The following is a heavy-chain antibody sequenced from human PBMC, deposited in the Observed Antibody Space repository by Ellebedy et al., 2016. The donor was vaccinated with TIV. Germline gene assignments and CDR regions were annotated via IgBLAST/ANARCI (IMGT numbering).Heavy chain of an antibody. D-gene: IGHD3/OR15-3a*01. CDR1: GFAVSSNY. CDR2: IYSAGPT. J-gene: IGHJ4*02. CDR3: ARVDLGLAFDY. V-gene: IGHV3-53*01. Sequence: ESLKISCAVSGFAVSSNYMSWVRQAPGKGLEWVSIIYSAGPTYYADSVKGRFTISRDNSKSTLYLQMNSLRTEDTAVYYCARVDLGLAFDYWGRGTLVTVSS.